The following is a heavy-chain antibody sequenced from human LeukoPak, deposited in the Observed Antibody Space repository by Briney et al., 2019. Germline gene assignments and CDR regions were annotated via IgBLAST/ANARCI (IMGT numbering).Heavy chain of an antibody. J-gene: IGHJ4*02. Sequence: GGSLRLSCAASGFTFSNYNMNWVRQAPGKGLEWVSYITTSRSIIYYADSVKGRFTISRDNAKNSLYLQMNSLRAEDTAVYYCASRIAAAGLDYWGQGTLVTVSS. CDR1: GFTFSNYN. CDR2: ITTSRSII. CDR3: ASRIAAAGLDY. V-gene: IGHV3-48*01. D-gene: IGHD6-13*01.